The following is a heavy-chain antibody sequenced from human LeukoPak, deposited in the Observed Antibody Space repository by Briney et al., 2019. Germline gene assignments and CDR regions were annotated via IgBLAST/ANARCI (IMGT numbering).Heavy chain of an antibody. CDR1: GGSISSTNSY. D-gene: IGHD1-26*01. CDR3: ARDHYNESWFKY. J-gene: IGHJ4*02. Sequence: SETLSLTCTVSGGSISSTNSYWGWVRQSPEKGLEWIASFYDTGSTSTYYNPSLKSRVTMSVDTSKNQFSLKLTSVTAAATAIYYCARDHYNESWFKYWGQGTLVTVSS. V-gene: IGHV4-39*07. CDR2: FYDTGSTST.